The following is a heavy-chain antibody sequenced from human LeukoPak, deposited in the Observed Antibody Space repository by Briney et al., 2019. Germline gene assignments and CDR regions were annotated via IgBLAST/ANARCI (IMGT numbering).Heavy chain of an antibody. CDR2: ISGSGGST. D-gene: IGHD5-18*01. CDR1: GFTFSTFG. V-gene: IGHV3-23*01. J-gene: IGHJ4*02. CDR3: AKDRGRRYSYGLGGGYYFDY. Sequence: PGGSLRLSCAASGFTFSTFGMSWVRQAPGKGLEWVSAISGSGGSTYYADSVKGRFTISRDNSKNTLYLQMNSLRAEDTAVYYCAKDRGRRYSYGLGGGYYFDYWGQGTLVTVSS.